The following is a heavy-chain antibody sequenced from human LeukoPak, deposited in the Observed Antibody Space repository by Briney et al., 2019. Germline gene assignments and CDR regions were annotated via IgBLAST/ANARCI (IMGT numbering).Heavy chain of an antibody. CDR1: GVSFSGYY. CDR2: ITHSGST. J-gene: IGHJ4*02. CDR3: ARGPRVRAGAWVPIAARYLDY. V-gene: IGHV4-34*01. Sequence: SETLSLTCAVYGVSFSGYYLSWIRQPPGKGLEWVGDITHSGSTIYNPSHKSRVTISVDTSKNQCSLKLSSVTAADTAGYYCARGPRVRAGAWVPIAARYLDYWGQGTLVTVSS. D-gene: IGHD6-6*01.